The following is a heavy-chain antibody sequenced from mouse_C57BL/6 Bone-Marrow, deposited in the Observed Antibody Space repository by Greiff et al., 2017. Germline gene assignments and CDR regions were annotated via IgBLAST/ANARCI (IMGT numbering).Heavy chain of an antibody. CDR2: VYPYNGGT. D-gene: IGHD2-4*01. Sequence: EVQLQESGPVLVKPGPSVKISCKASGFTFTDYYMHWVKQSHGKSLEWIGLVYPYNGGTSYTQKFKGKATLTVDTSSSTAYMELNSLTSEDSAVYYCARREVYYDYDGGYAMDYWGQGTSVTVSS. J-gene: IGHJ4*01. CDR3: ARREVYYDYDGGYAMDY. V-gene: IGHV1-36*01. CDR1: GFTFTDYY.